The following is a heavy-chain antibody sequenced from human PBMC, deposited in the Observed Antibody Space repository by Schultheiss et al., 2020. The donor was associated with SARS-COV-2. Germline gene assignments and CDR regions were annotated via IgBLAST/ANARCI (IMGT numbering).Heavy chain of an antibody. CDR2: INHSGST. CDR1: GGSISSGDYY. V-gene: IGHV4-39*07. CDR3: ATEKGEWSDAFDI. Sequence: SETLSLTCTVSGGSISSGDYYWSWIRQPPGKGLEWIGEINHSGSTNYNPSLKSRVTISVDTSKNQFSLKLSSVTAADTAVYYCATEKGEWSDAFDIWGQGTMVTVSS. D-gene: IGHD3-3*01. J-gene: IGHJ3*02.